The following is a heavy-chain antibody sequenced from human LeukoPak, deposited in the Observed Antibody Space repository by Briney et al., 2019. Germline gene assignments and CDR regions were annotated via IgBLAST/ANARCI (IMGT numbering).Heavy chain of an antibody. V-gene: IGHV1-69*13. Sequence: GASVKVSCKASGGTFSSYAISWVRQAPGQGLEWMGGIIPIFGTANYAQKFQGRVTITADESTSTAYMELSSLRSEDTAVYYCARSSYGSGPGLNWFDPWGQGTLVTVSS. CDR2: IIPIFGTA. CDR1: GGTFSSYA. J-gene: IGHJ5*02. CDR3: ARSSYGSGPGLNWFDP. D-gene: IGHD3-10*01.